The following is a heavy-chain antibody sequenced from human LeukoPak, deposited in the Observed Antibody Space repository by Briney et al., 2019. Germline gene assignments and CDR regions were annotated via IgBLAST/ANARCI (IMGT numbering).Heavy chain of an antibody. J-gene: IGHJ4*02. CDR2: ISGSGGST. CDR1: GFTFSSYA. D-gene: IGHD6-13*01. Sequence: GGSLRLSCAASGFTFSSYAMTWVRQAPGKGLEWVSAISGSGGSTYYADSLKGRFTISRDNSKNTLYLQMNSLRAEDTAVYYCARVDLGIAAAGIDYWGQGTLVTVSS. CDR3: ARVDLGIAAAGIDY. V-gene: IGHV3-23*01.